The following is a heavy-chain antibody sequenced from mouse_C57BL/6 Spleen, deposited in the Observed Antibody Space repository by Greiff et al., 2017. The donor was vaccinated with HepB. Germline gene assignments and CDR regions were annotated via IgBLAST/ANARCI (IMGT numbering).Heavy chain of an antibody. J-gene: IGHJ2*01. Sequence: QVQLQQPGAELVRPGTSVKLSCKASGYTFTSYWMHWVKQRPGQGLEWIGVIDPSDSYTNYNQKFKGKATLTVDTSSSTAYMQLSSLTSEDSAVYYCAREEVYGSSSDYWGQGTTLTVSS. CDR3: AREEVYGSSSDY. V-gene: IGHV1-59*01. CDR1: GYTFTSYW. CDR2: IDPSDSYT. D-gene: IGHD1-1*01.